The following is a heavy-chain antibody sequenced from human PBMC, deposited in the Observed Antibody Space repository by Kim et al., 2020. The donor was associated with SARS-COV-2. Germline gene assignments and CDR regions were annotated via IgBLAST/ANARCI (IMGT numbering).Heavy chain of an antibody. V-gene: IGHV4-30-4*01. Sequence: SETLSLTCTVSGGSISSGDYYWSWIRQPPGKGLEWIGYIYYSGSTYYNPSLKSRVTISVDTSKNQFSLKLSSVTAADTAVYYCASPIAARPPYYFDYWGQGTLVTVSS. CDR1: GGSISSGDYY. J-gene: IGHJ4*02. CDR2: IYYSGST. D-gene: IGHD6-6*01. CDR3: ASPIAARPPYYFDY.